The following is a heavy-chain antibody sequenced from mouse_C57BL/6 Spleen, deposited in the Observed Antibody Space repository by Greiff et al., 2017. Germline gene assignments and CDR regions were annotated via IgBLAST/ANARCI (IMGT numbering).Heavy chain of an antibody. D-gene: IGHD2-5*01. V-gene: IGHV1-69*01. CDR1: GYTFTSYG. J-gene: IGHJ3*01. CDR3: ASAYYSNPAWFAY. Sequence: QVQLQQPGADLVMPGASVKLSCKASGYTFTSYGMHWVQQTPGQGLEWIGEIDPSDSYTNYNQKFKGKSTWTVDKSSGTAYMQLSSLTAKDSAVYYGASAYYSNPAWFAYWGKGTLVTVSA. CDR2: IDPSDSYT.